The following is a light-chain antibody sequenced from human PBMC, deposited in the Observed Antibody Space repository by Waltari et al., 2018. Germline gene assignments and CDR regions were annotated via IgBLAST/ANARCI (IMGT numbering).Light chain of an antibody. V-gene: IGKV1-5*03. Sequence: DIQLTQFPSTLSASVGDRVTITCRASQSITNWLAWYQQKPGKAPKLLIYKASNLESGVPSRFSGSGSGTEFTLTIGSLQPDEFATYYCQQYDYYWTFGQGTKVEIK. CDR3: QQYDYYWT. J-gene: IGKJ1*01. CDR1: QSITNW. CDR2: KAS.